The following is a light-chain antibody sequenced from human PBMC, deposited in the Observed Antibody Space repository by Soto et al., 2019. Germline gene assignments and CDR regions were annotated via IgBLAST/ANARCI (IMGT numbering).Light chain of an antibody. CDR2: AAS. CDR3: QQLNIDSYPIT. CDR1: QGISSF. V-gene: IGKV1-9*01. Sequence: IQLTQSPSSLSASIGDRVTITCRASQGISSFLAWYQQKPGKAPKLLIYAASTLQSGIPSRFIGSGSWTDFTLTISSLQPEDFATYYCQQLNIDSYPITFGQGTRLEIK. J-gene: IGKJ5*01.